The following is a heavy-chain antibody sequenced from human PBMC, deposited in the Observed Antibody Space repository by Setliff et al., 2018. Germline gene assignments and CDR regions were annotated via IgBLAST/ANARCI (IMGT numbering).Heavy chain of an antibody. CDR1: GASITSGGFY. V-gene: IGHV4-61*09. D-gene: IGHD3-10*01. CDR3: ARHKVIKKEFIRLTWFDP. CDR2: ISPSGGT. J-gene: IGHJ5*02. Sequence: SETLSLTCSVSGASITSGGFYWTWIRQPAGKGLEWIGHISPSGGTTYNPSVKSRVTISLDTSKNHFSLKLDSVTAADTALYYCARHKVIKKEFIRLTWFDPWGQGTPVTVSS.